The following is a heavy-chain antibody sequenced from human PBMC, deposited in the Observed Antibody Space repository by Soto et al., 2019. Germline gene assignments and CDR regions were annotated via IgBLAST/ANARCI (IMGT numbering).Heavy chain of an antibody. CDR1: GFTFSSYA. V-gene: IGHV3-23*01. CDR2: ISGSGGST. D-gene: IGHD2-2*01. CDR3: AKDQGKVLRHNWFDP. Sequence: GGSLRLSCAASGFTFSSYAMSWVRQAPGKGLEWVSAISGSGGSTYYADSVKGRFTISRDNSKNTLYLQMNSLRAEDKAVYYCAKDQGKVLRHNWFDPWGQGTLVTVSS. J-gene: IGHJ5*02.